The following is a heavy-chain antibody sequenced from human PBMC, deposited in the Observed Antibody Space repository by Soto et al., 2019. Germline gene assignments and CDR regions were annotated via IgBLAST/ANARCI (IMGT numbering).Heavy chain of an antibody. CDR3: ARGRYGDY. CDR2: ISAHNGNT. V-gene: IGHV1-18*01. Sequence: QVHLVQSGAEVKKPGASVKVSCKCSGYTFTSYGITWVRQAPGQGLEWMGWISAHNGNTDYAQKLQGRVTVTRDTSASTAYMELRSLRSDDTAVYYCARGRYGDYWGQGALVTVSS. CDR1: GYTFTSYG. J-gene: IGHJ4*02. D-gene: IGHD1-1*01.